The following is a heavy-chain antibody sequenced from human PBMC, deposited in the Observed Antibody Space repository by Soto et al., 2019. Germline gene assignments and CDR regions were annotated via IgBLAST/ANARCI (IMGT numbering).Heavy chain of an antibody. V-gene: IGHV4-4*07. CDR3: ARDGDNWNYWYFDY. Sequence: SETLSLTCTVSGGSISSYYWSWIRQPAGKGLEWIGRIYTSGSTNYNPSLKSRVTMSVDTSKNQFSLKLSSVTAVDTAVYYCARDGDNWNYWYFDYWGQGTLVTVS. D-gene: IGHD1-7*01. CDR1: GGSISSYY. J-gene: IGHJ4*02. CDR2: IYTSGST.